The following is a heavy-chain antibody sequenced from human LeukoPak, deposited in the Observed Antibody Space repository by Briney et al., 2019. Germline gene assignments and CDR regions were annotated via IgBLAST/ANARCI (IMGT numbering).Heavy chain of an antibody. CDR3: AKDRLEWLLSSDY. D-gene: IGHD3-3*01. J-gene: IGHJ4*02. Sequence: PGGSLRLSCAVSGLIFSSYAMSWVRQAPGQGLEWVSAISGSGGSTYYADFVKGRFTISRDNSKNTLYLQMNSLRAEDTAVYYCAKDRLEWLLSSDYWGQGTLVTVSS. CDR1: GLIFSSYA. CDR2: ISGSGGST. V-gene: IGHV3-23*01.